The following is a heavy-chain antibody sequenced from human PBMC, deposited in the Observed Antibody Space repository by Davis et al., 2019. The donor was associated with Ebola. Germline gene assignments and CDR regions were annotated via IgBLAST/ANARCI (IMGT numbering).Heavy chain of an antibody. CDR2: MNPNSGNT. CDR3: ARGGVAYSDLDY. CDR1: GYTFTGYD. Sequence: ASVTVSCKASGYTFTGYDINWVRQATGQGLEWMGWMNPNSGNTGYAQKFQGRVTMTRENSMSTAYMELRSLRSEDTAVYFCARGGVAYSDLDYWGQGTLVAVSS. J-gene: IGHJ4*02. D-gene: IGHD2-21*01. V-gene: IGHV1-8*01.